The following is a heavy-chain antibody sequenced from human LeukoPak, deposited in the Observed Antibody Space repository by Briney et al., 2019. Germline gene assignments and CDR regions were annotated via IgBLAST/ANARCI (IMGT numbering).Heavy chain of an antibody. V-gene: IGHV3-7*05. CDR2: IKQDGSEK. Sequence: PGRSLRLSCAASGFTFSSYWMSWVRQAPGKGLEWVANIKQDGSEKYYVDSVKGRFTISRDNAKNSLYLQMNSLRAEDTAVYYCARGAYCGGDCYLIPFDYWGQGTLVTVSS. CDR3: ARGAYCGGDCYLIPFDY. CDR1: GFTFSSYW. J-gene: IGHJ4*02. D-gene: IGHD2-21*02.